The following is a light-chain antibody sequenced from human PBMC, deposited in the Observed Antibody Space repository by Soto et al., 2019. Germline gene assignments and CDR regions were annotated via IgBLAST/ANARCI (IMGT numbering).Light chain of an antibody. J-gene: IGKJ4*01. Sequence: EIVLTQSPCTLSLSPGERATLSCRARQSVSGNYLAWYQQKPGQAPRLLIFGASTRGAGIPDRFSGSGSGTEFTLTISSLQSEDFAVYYCQQYSNWPLTFGGGTKVDI. CDR1: QSVSGN. CDR2: GAS. V-gene: IGKV3-15*01. CDR3: QQYSNWPLT.